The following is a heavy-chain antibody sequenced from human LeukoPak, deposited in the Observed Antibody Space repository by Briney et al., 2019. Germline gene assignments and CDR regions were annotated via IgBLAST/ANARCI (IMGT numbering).Heavy chain of an antibody. V-gene: IGHV4-59*01. J-gene: IGHJ4*02. CDR2: IYYTGIT. Sequence: SENLSLTCTVSAGSISSDYWSWIRQPPGKGLEWTEYIYYTGITNYSPSLTSRVTISVDTSKNQFSLKLSSVTAADTAVYYCARLHYDSGSYYYFDYWGQGTLVTVSS. CDR1: AGSISSDY. D-gene: IGHD3-22*01. CDR3: ARLHYDSGSYYYFDY.